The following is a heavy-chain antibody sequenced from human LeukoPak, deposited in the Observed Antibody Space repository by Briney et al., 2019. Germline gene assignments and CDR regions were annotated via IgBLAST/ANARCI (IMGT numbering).Heavy chain of an antibody. CDR3: ARGIGASSSWRYNWFDP. Sequence: GASVKVSGKASGYTFTSYYMHWVRQAPGQGLEWMGIINPSGGSTSYAQKFQGRVTMTRDMSTSTVYMELSSLRSEDTAVYYCARGIGASSSWRYNWFDPWGQGTLVTVSS. CDR2: INPSGGST. J-gene: IGHJ5*02. V-gene: IGHV1-46*01. CDR1: GYTFTSYY. D-gene: IGHD6-13*01.